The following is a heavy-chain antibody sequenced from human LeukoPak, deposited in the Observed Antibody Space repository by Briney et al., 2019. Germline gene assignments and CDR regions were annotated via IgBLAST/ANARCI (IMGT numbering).Heavy chain of an antibody. CDR1: GGTFSSYA. V-gene: IGHV1-18*01. D-gene: IGHD3-22*01. Sequence: ASVKVSCKASGGTFSSYAISWVRQAPGQGLEWMGWISAYNGNTNYAQKLQGRVTMTTDTSTSTAYMELRSLRSDDTAVYFCARGPDYYYDSSGYYIFDYWGQGTLVTVSS. CDR3: ARGPDYYYDSSGYYIFDY. J-gene: IGHJ4*02. CDR2: ISAYNGNT.